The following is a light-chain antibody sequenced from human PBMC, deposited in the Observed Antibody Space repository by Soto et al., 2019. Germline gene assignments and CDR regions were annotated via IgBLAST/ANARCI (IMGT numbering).Light chain of an antibody. Sequence: QSVLTQPPSVSGAPGQRVTISCTGSSSNIGAGYDVHWYQQLPGTAPKLLIYGNSHRPSGVPDRFSGSKSGTSASLAITGLQAEDEADYYCQSYDSSPVVFGGGTQLTVL. CDR2: GNS. CDR3: QSYDSSPVV. J-gene: IGLJ2*01. V-gene: IGLV1-40*01. CDR1: SSNIGAGYD.